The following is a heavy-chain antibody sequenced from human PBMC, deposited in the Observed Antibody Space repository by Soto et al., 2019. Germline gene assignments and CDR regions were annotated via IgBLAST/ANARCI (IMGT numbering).Heavy chain of an antibody. CDR1: GYTFTGYY. Sequence: GASVKVSCKASGYTFTGYYMHWVRQAPGQGVEWMGWINPNSGGTNYAQKFQGWVTMTRDTSISTAYMELSRLRSDDTAVYYCARAGVAAAGLHYYYYYGMDVWGQGTTVTVSS. CDR3: ARAGVAAAGLHYYYYYGMDV. D-gene: IGHD6-13*01. V-gene: IGHV1-2*04. J-gene: IGHJ6*02. CDR2: INPNSGGT.